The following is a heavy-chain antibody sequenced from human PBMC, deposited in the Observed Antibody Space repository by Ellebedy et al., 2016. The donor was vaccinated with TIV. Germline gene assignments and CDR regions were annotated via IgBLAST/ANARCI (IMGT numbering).Heavy chain of an antibody. D-gene: IGHD2-21*02. V-gene: IGHV4-59*01. J-gene: IGHJ4*02. CDR1: GGSISSYY. CDR3: ARWGGTYCGGDCYSLDY. CDR2: IYYSGST. Sequence: SETLSLXXTVSGGSISSYYWSWIRQPPGKGLEWIGYIYYSGSTNYNPSLKSRVTISVDTSKNQFSLKLSSVTAADTAVYYCARWGGTYCGGDCYSLDYWGQGTLVTVSS.